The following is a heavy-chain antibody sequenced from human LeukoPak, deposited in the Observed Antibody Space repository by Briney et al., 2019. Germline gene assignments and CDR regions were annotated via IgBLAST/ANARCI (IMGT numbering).Heavy chain of an antibody. CDR3: ARDYYYDSSGLAATYYYYYYMDV. D-gene: IGHD3-22*01. J-gene: IGHJ6*03. Sequence: ASVKVSCKASGYTFTSYGISWVRQAPGQGLEWMGWISAYNGNTNYAQRLQGRVTMTTDTSTSTAYMELRSLRSDDTAVYYCARDYYYDSSGLAATYYYYYYMDVWGKGTTVTVSS. CDR1: GYTFTSYG. CDR2: ISAYNGNT. V-gene: IGHV1-18*01.